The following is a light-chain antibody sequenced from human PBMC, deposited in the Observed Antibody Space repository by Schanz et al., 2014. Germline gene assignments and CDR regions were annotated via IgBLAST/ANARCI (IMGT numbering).Light chain of an antibody. V-gene: IGLV1-40*01. CDR2: ANN. CDR1: TSNIGAGYD. CDR3: QSYDSSLSGWV. Sequence: QSVLTQPPSVSGAPGQRVTISCTGSTSNIGAGYDVHWYQQFPGTAPKLLIYANNNRPSGVPDRFSASKSDTSASLAITGLQADDEAVYYCQSYDSSLSGWVFGGGTKLTVL. J-gene: IGLJ3*02.